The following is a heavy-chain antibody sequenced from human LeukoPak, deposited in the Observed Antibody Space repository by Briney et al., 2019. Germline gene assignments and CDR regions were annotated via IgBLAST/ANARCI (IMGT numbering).Heavy chain of an antibody. CDR1: GFTFSSYV. CDR2: ISYDGSNE. D-gene: IGHD4/OR15-4a*01. J-gene: IGHJ4*02. Sequence: GGSLRLSCAASGFTFSSYVMHWVRQAPGKGLEWVAIISYDGSNEYYADSVKGRFTISRDNSKNTLYLRMNSLRAEDTAVYYCARRAGAYSHPYDYWGQGTLVTVSS. V-gene: IGHV3-30*14. CDR3: ARRAGAYSHPYDY.